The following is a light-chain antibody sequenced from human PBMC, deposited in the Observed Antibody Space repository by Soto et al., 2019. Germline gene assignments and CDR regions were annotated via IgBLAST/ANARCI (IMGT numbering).Light chain of an antibody. J-gene: IGLJ1*01. Sequence: QSALTQPASVSGSPGQSITISCTGTSSDVGGYDYVSWYQLHPGKAPKLMVFEVSNRPSGVSYRFSGSKSGNTASLTISGLQAEDEDDYFCSSYSISTAYLFGTGTEVTVL. CDR1: SSDVGGYDY. CDR2: EVS. V-gene: IGLV2-14*01. CDR3: SSYSISTAYL.